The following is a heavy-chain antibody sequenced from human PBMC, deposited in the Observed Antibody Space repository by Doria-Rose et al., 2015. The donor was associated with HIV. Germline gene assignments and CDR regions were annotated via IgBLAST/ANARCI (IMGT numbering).Heavy chain of an antibody. D-gene: IGHD6-13*01. CDR1: GVSLSSPGMG. CDR3: ARIKSSRWYHKYYFDF. Sequence: QVTLKEFGPVLVKPTETLTLTCTVSGVSLSSPGMGVSWIRQPPGKALEWLANTFSDDERSYKTSLKSRLTISRGTSKSQVALTMTDMDPVDTATYYCARIKSSRWYHKYYFDFWGQGTLVIVSA. J-gene: IGHJ4*02. CDR2: TFSDDER. V-gene: IGHV2-26*01.